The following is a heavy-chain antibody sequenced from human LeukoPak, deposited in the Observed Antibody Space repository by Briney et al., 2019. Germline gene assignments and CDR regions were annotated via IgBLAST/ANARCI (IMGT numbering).Heavy chain of an antibody. Sequence: GRSLRLSCAASGFTFSSYGMHWVRQAPGKGLEWVAVISYDGSNKYYADSVKGRFTISRDNSKNTLYLQMNSLRAEDTAVYYCAKGDCSSTSCYAYYYYYGMGVWGQGTTVTVSS. J-gene: IGHJ6*02. CDR1: GFTFSSYG. CDR2: ISYDGSNK. D-gene: IGHD2-2*01. CDR3: AKGDCSSTSCYAYYYYYGMGV. V-gene: IGHV3-30*18.